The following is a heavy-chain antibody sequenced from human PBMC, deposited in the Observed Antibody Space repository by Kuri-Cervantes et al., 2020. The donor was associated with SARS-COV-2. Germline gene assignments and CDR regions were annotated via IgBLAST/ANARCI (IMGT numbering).Heavy chain of an antibody. CDR1: GFTFSSYA. CDR3: ARARYCSGGSCFFAY. D-gene: IGHD2-15*01. V-gene: IGHV3-20*04. Sequence: LSLTCAASGFTFSSYAMHWVRQAPGKGLEWVSGINWNGGSTGYADSVKGRFTISRDNAKNSLYLQMNSLRAEDTAVYYCARARYCSGGSCFFAYWGQGTLVTVSS. J-gene: IGHJ4*02. CDR2: INWNGGST.